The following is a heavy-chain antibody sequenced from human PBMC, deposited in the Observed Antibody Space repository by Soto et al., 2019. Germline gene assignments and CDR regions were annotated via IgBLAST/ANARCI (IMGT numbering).Heavy chain of an antibody. CDR3: ASLQYDFWSGSSAGWFEP. CDR2: SYYSGST. D-gene: IGHD3-3*01. J-gene: IGHJ5*02. Sequence: PSETLSLTWTVAGGSISNYDWSWIRQPPGKGLEWIGYSYYSGSTNYNPSLKSRVTISVDTSKNQFSLKLSSVTAADTAVYYCASLQYDFWSGSSAGWFEPWGQGTLVTVSS. CDR1: GGSISNYD. V-gene: IGHV4-59*08.